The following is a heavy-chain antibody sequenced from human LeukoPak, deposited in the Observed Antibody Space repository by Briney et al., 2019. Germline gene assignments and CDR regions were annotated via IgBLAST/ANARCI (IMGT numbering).Heavy chain of an antibody. J-gene: IGHJ3*02. CDR3: ARRVWGADAFDI. CDR1: GYTFTGYY. CDR2: ISAYTANT. D-gene: IGHD3-16*01. Sequence: ASVKVSCKASGYTFTGYYMHWVRQAPGQGLEWMGWISAYTANTNYAQNLQGRVTMTTDTSTSTAYMELRGLRSDDTAVYYCARRVWGADAFDIWGQGTLVTVS. V-gene: IGHV1-18*04.